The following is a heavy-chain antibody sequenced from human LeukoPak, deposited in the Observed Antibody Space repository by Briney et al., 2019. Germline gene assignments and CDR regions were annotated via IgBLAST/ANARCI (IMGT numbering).Heavy chain of an antibody. Sequence: SETLSLTCTVSGGSISTYYWSWIRQPPGKGLEWIGYIYYSGNTNYNPSLKSRVTISVDTSRNQFSLKLSSATAADTAVYFCARADYGSGSNYNYHYGMDVWGQGTTVTVA. CDR3: ARADYGSGSNYNYHYGMDV. D-gene: IGHD3-10*01. CDR2: IYYSGNT. J-gene: IGHJ6*02. V-gene: IGHV4-59*01. CDR1: GGSISTYY.